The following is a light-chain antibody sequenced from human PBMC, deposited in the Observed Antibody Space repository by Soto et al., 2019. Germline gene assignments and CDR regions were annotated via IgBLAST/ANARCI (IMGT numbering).Light chain of an antibody. CDR1: RGLASSY. V-gene: IGKV3-20*01. CDR2: AAS. Sequence: PGERATLSCRASRGLASSYLGWYQQKPGQPPRLLLYAASKRATGIPDRFSGSGSGTDFTLTINRLEPEDSAVYYCQQYGRSPPYTFGKGTKGEI. J-gene: IGKJ2*01. CDR3: QQYGRSPPYT.